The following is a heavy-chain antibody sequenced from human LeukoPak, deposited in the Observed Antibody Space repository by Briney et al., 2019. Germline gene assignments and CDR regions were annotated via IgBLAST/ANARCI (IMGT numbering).Heavy chain of an antibody. J-gene: IGHJ5*02. CDR3: ARDGRDCSSTSCYLLGCWFDP. CDR2: ISYDGTNK. V-gene: IGHV3-30*04. Sequence: GRSLRLSCAASGFTFDDYAMHWVRQAPGKGLEWAAVISYDGTNKYYADSVKGRFTISRDNSKNTLYLQMNSLRAEDTAVYYCARDGRDCSSTSCYLLGCWFDPWGQGTLVTVSS. D-gene: IGHD2-2*01. CDR1: GFTFDDYA.